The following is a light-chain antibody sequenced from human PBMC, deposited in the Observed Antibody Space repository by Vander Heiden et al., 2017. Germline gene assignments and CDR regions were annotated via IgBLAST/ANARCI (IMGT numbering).Light chain of an antibody. J-gene: IGLJ3*02. CDR2: KDS. CDR3: QSADSSGNYEV. CDR1: ALPKQY. V-gene: IGLV3-25*02. Sequence: SSELTQPPSVSVSPGQTARITCSGDALPKQYAYWYQQKPGQAPVLVIYKDSERPAGIPERFSGSSSGTTVTFTTSGVQAEEEADYYCQSADSSGNYEVFGGGTKLTVL.